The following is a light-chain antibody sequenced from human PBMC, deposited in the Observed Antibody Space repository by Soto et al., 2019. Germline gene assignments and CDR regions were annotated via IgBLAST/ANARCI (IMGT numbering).Light chain of an antibody. J-gene: IGKJ1*01. CDR2: FAS. V-gene: IGKV3-15*01. Sequence: VMTQSPATLSVSPGERAALSCRASQSVSTNLAWYQQKPGQPPRLLIYFASTRATAVPARFSGSGSGTEFTLTISSLQPDDFATYYCQHYNSYSEAFGQGTKVDIK. CDR1: QSVSTN. CDR3: QHYNSYSEA.